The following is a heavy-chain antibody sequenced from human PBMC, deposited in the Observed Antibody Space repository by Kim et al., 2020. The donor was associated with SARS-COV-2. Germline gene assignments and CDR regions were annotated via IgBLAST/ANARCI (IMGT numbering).Heavy chain of an antibody. CDR1: GFTFSTYA. V-gene: IGHV3-30*04. CDR3: TREKTVTGLLDY. CDR2: ISSDGSYK. J-gene: IGHJ4*02. D-gene: IGHD2-21*02. Sequence: GGSLRLSCAASGFTFSTYAMHWVRQPPGKGLEWVATISSDGSYKGYPDSVKGRFTISRDNSKNTLYLQLNSLRAEETAVYYCTREKTVTGLLDYWGQGAL.